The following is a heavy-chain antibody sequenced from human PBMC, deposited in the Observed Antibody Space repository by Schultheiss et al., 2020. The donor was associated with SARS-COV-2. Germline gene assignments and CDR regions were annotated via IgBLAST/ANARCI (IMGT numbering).Heavy chain of an antibody. V-gene: IGHV1-69*13. D-gene: IGHD2-2*02. CDR2: IIPFFGAT. CDR1: GDTFSSSS. Sequence: SVKVSCKASGDTFSSSSIAWLRQAPGQGLEWMGGIIPFFGATQYAQKFQGRVTITADESTSTAYMELSSLGSDDTAVYFCARRVSVLVPTAIGVRYYYGMDVWGQGTTVTVSS. J-gene: IGHJ6*02. CDR3: ARRVSVLVPTAIGVRYYYGMDV.